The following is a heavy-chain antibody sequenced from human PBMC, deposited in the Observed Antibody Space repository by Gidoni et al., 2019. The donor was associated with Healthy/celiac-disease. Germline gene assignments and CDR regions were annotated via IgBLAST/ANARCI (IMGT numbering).Heavy chain of an antibody. D-gene: IGHD4-17*01. V-gene: IGHV3-49*04. CDR1: GFTFGDYA. CDR3: TRDYGGNS. CDR2: IRSKAYGGTT. J-gene: IGHJ4*02. Sequence: EVQLVESGGGLVQPGRSLRLSCTASGFTFGDYAMSWVRQAPGKGLEWVGFIRSKAYGGTTEYAASVKGRFTISRDDSKSIAYLQMNSLKTEDTAVYYCTRDYGGNSWGQGTLVTVSS.